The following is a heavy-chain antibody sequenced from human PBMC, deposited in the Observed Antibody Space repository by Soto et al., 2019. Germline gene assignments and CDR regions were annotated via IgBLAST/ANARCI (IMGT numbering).Heavy chain of an antibody. J-gene: IGHJ3*02. D-gene: IGHD1-26*01. CDR2: IIPIFGIA. CDR3: ARGRREWELLGAFDI. Sequence: ASVKVSCKASGGTFSSYAISWVRQAPGQGLEWMGVIIPIFGIANYAQKFQGRVTITADKSTSTAYMELSSLRSEDTAVYYCARGRREWELLGAFDIWGQGTMVTVSS. V-gene: IGHV1-69*10. CDR1: GGTFSSYA.